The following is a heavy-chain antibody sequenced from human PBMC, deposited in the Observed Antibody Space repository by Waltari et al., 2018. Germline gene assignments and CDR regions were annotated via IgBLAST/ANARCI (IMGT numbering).Heavy chain of an antibody. Sequence: EVQLVQSGAEVKKPGESLKISCKGSGYSFTSYWIGWVRQMPGKGLEWVGISYPGDSDTRYSPSFQGQVTISADKSISTAYLQWSSLKASDTAMYYCARRDYGDYEGGAFDIWGQGTMVTVSS. CDR2: SYPGDSDT. D-gene: IGHD4-17*01. CDR3: ARRDYGDYEGGAFDI. CDR1: GYSFTSYW. J-gene: IGHJ3*02. V-gene: IGHV5-51*03.